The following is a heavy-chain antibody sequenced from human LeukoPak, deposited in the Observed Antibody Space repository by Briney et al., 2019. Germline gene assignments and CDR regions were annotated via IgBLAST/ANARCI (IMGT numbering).Heavy chain of an antibody. CDR2: INSDGTGT. CDR1: GFTFSSYW. D-gene: IGHD5-12*01. CDR3: ARGGYSGYNYDS. Sequence: GGSLRLSCAASGFTFSSYWMHWVRQAPGKGPVWVSRINSDGTGTMYADSVKGRSTISRDNAMNSLYLQMKSLRAEDTAVYYCARGGYSGYNYDSWGQGTLVSVSS. V-gene: IGHV3-74*03. J-gene: IGHJ5*01.